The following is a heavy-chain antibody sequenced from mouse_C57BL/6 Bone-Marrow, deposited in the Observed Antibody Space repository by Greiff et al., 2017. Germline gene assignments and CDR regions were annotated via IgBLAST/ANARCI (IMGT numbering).Heavy chain of an antibody. V-gene: IGHV1-4*01. CDR3: ARYNGSSYWYFDD. Sequence: VQLQQSGAELARPGASVKMSCKASGYTFTSYPMPWVKQRPGQGLEWIGYINPSSGYTKYTQNVKDKATLTADKSSSTAYMQLSSLTSEDSAVYDCARYNGSSYWYFDDWGTGTTVTVSS. D-gene: IGHD1-1*01. CDR2: INPSSGYT. CDR1: GYTFTSYP. J-gene: IGHJ1*03.